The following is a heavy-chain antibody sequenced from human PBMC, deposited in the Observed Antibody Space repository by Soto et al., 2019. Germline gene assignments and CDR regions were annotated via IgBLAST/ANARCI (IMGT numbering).Heavy chain of an antibody. V-gene: IGHV1-46*01. CDR3: ATRQWVGYYGMDV. CDR1: GFTFTSYY. Sequence: ASVKVSCKASGFTFTSYYIHWVRQAPGQGLEWLGIINPSDSTSYTQKLQVRVTMTTDTSTSTAYMELRSLRSDDTAVYYCATRQWVGYYGMDVWGQGTTVTVSS. D-gene: IGHD6-19*01. J-gene: IGHJ6*02. CDR2: INPSDST.